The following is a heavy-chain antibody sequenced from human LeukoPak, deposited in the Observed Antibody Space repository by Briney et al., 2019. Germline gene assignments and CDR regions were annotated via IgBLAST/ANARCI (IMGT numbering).Heavy chain of an antibody. CDR3: ARHGGYSYGYTPFDY. CDR1: GGSISSYY. V-gene: IGHV4-59*08. CDR2: IYYSGST. D-gene: IGHD5-18*01. J-gene: IGHJ4*02. Sequence: SQTLSLTCTVSGGSISSYYWSWIRQPPGKGLEWNGYIYYSGSTNYNPSLKSRVTISVDTSKNQFSLKLSSVTAADTAVYYCARHGGYSYGYTPFDYWGQGTLVTVSS.